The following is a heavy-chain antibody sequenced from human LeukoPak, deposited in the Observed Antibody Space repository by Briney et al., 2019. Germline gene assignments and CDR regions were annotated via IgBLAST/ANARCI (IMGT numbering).Heavy chain of an antibody. V-gene: IGHV4-59*01. J-gene: IGHJ6*03. CDR3: ARVAISYYYYMDV. CDR2: IYYSGST. Sequence: PSETLSLTCTVSGGSISSYYWSWIRQPPGKGLEWIGYIYYSGSTNYNPSLKSRVTISVDTSKNQFSLKLSSVTVADTAVYYCARVAISYYYYMDVWGKGTTVTVSS. CDR1: GGSISSYY. D-gene: IGHD3-3*01.